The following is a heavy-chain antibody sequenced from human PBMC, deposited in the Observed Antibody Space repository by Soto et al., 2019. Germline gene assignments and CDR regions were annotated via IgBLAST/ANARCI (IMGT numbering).Heavy chain of an antibody. D-gene: IGHD4-17*01. J-gene: IGHJ4*02. CDR1: GFTFSSYS. V-gene: IGHV3-21*01. Sequence: EVQLVESGGGLVKPGGSLRLSCAASGFTFSSYSMNWVRQAPGKGLEWVSSISSSSSYIYYADSVKSRFTISRDNAKNSLYLQMNSLRAEGTAVYYCARESDYGDYLDYWGQGTLVTVSS. CDR3: ARESDYGDYLDY. CDR2: ISSSSSYI.